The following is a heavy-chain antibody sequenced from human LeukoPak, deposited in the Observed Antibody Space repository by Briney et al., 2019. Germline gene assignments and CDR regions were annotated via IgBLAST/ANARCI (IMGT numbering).Heavy chain of an antibody. D-gene: IGHD3-9*01. CDR3: ARGLFGHYDILTGYSY. CDR1: GYTFTSYG. J-gene: IGHJ4*02. V-gene: IGHV1-18*04. Sequence: GASVKVSCKASGYTFTSYGISWVRQAPGQGLEWMGWISAYNGNTNYAQKLQGRVTMTTDTSTSTAYMELRSLRSDDTAVYYCARGLFGHYDILTGYSYWRQGTLVTVSS. CDR2: ISAYNGNT.